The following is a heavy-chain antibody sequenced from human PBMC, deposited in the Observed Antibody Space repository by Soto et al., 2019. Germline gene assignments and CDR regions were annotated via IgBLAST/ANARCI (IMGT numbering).Heavy chain of an antibody. CDR1: GGDFINYG. J-gene: IGHJ4*02. D-gene: IGHD3-22*01. CDR3: ARDRYYDGVGYHYESAY. CDR2: IIPIFRSA. Sequence: SVKVSCKASGGDFINYGISWVRQAPGQGLEWMGGIIPIFRSANYAQKFQGRVTIAADESTTTAYMELTTLTSEDTAVYYCARDRYYDGVGYHYESAYWGQGXLVTVYS. V-gene: IGHV1-69*13.